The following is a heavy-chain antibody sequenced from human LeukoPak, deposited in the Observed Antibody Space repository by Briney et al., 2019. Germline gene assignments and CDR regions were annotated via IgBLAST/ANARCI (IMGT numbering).Heavy chain of an antibody. CDR3: AGDQGGSAHRHAFDI. Sequence: SETLSLTCTVSGGSVDTIDYYWSWIRQPPGKGLEWIVYMYHTGSSIYSPSLKSRLTISVDTSKNQFTLNLSSMTAADTAVYYCAGDQGGSAHRHAFDIWGQGTLVTVSS. J-gene: IGHJ3*02. CDR2: MYHTGSS. V-gene: IGHV4-61*08. D-gene: IGHD1-26*01. CDR1: GGSVDTIDYY.